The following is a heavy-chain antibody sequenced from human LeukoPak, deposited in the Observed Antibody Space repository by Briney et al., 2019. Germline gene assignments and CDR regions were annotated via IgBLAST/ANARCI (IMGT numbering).Heavy chain of an antibody. CDR1: GFTFSSYW. J-gene: IGHJ4*02. CDR2: INSDGRIT. CDR3: GREWGRSGWTDN. Sequence: GGSLRLSCAASGFTFSSYWMHWVRQAPGKGLVWVSRINSDGRITDYADSVKGRFTISRDNANNTVYLQMNSLGADDTAVYYCGREWGRSGWTDNWGQGTLVTVSS. V-gene: IGHV3-74*01. D-gene: IGHD6-19*01.